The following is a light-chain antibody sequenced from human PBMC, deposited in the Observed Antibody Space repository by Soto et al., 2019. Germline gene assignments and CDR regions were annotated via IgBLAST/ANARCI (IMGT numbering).Light chain of an antibody. CDR2: AAS. CDR1: QSISSY. CDR3: QQYSDWPLS. J-gene: IGKJ1*01. Sequence: DIQMTQSPSSLSASVGDRVTITCRASQSISSYLNWYQQKPGKAPKLLIYAASSRATGVPARFSGAESGTDFTLTISSLQSEDSAVYYCQQYSDWPLSFGQGTKV. V-gene: IGKV1-39*01.